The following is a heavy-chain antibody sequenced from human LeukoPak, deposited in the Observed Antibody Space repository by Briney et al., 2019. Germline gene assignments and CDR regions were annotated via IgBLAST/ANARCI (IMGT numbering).Heavy chain of an antibody. CDR3: STDFSHFDLSSGFYSY. CDR2: IKANIDGGST. J-gene: IGHJ4*02. Sequence: GGSLRLSCVASGFTFTSAWMVWVRQAPGKGLEWIGRIKANIDGGSTDLAAPVKGRFSISRDDSTKTVSLQMNSLKIEDTAVYYCSTDFSHFDLSSGFYSYWGQGSLVTVSS. V-gene: IGHV3-15*01. D-gene: IGHD3-3*01. CDR1: GFTFTSAW.